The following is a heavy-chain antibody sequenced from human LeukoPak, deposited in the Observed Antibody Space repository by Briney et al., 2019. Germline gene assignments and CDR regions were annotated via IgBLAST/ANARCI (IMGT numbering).Heavy chain of an antibody. CDR3: AREVFGRGFDY. J-gene: IGHJ4*02. V-gene: IGHV1-2*02. D-gene: IGHD3-3*01. CDR2: INPNRGGT. Sequence: ASVKVSCKASGYTFTGYYMHWVRQAPGQGLEWMGWINPNRGGTSYAQKFQGRVTMTRDTSISTAYMELSSLRSDDTAVYYCAREVFGRGFDYWGQGTLVTVSS. CDR1: GYTFTGYY.